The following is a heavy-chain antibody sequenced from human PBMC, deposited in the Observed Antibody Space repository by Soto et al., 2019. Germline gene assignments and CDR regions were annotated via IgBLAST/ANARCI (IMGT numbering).Heavy chain of an antibody. V-gene: IGHV3-11*01. J-gene: IGHJ3*02. D-gene: IGHD1-26*01. Sequence: AQLVESGGGLVRPGGSLRLSCAASGVTFSDYYMSWIRQAPGKGLEWVSYISGSGITIKYADSVKGRFIISRDNAKNSLSLQMNTLRVEDTAVYYCAGGVSGFDIWGQGTMVTVSS. CDR3: AGGVSGFDI. CDR2: ISGSGITI. CDR1: GVTFSDYY.